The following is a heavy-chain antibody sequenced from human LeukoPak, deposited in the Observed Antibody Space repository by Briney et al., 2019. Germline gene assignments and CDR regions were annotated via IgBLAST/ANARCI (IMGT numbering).Heavy chain of an antibody. D-gene: IGHD6-19*01. CDR3: ARYSSGWSETTDY. J-gene: IGHJ4*02. CDR1: GGTFSSYA. Sequence: ASVKVSCKASGGTFSSYAISWVRQAPGQGLEWMGRIIPILGIANYAQKFQGRVTITADKSTSTAYMELSSLRSEDTAVYYCARYSSGWSETTDYWGQGTLVTVSS. V-gene: IGHV1-69*04. CDR2: IIPILGIA.